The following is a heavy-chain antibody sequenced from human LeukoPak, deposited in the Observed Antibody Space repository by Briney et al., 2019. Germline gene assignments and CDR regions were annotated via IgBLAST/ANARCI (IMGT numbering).Heavy chain of an antibody. V-gene: IGHV3-69-1*02. CDR1: GFTFDDYT. D-gene: IGHD1-26*01. CDR2: LSSSGNA. J-gene: IGHJ4*02. Sequence: GGSLRLSCAASGFTFDDYTMHWVRQAPGKGLEWVSYLSSSGNAYYADSVKGRFTISRDNPENSLYLQMTSLRADDTAVYYCASGRGSYSPDYWGQGTLVTVSS. CDR3: ASGRGSYSPDY.